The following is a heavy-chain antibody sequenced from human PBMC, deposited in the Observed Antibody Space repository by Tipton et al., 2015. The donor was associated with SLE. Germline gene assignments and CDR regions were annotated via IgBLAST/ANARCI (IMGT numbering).Heavy chain of an antibody. D-gene: IGHD1-26*01. CDR1: GGSISSGSYY. CDR2: IYTSGST. CDR3: ARGGELLTFDY. J-gene: IGHJ4*02. V-gene: IGHV4-61*09. Sequence: LRLSCTVSGGSISSGSYYWSWIRQPAGKGLEWIGYIYTSGSTNYNPSLKSRVTISVDTSKNQFSLKLSSVTAADTAVYYCARGGELLTFDYWGQGTLVTVSS.